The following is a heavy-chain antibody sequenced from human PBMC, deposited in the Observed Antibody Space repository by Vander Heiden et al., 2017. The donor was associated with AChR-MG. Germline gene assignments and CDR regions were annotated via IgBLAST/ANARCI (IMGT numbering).Heavy chain of an antibody. V-gene: IGHV4-59*01. Sequence: QVQLQESGPGLVKPSETLSLTCTVSGGSISSYYWSWIRQPPGKGLEWIGYIYYSGSTNYNPSLKSRVTISVDTSKNQCSLKLSSVTAAETAVYYCARGDSSSSYYYYGMDVWGQGTTVTVSS. CDR1: GGSISSYY. CDR3: ARGDSSSSYYYYGMDV. CDR2: IYYSGST. D-gene: IGHD6-6*01. J-gene: IGHJ6*02.